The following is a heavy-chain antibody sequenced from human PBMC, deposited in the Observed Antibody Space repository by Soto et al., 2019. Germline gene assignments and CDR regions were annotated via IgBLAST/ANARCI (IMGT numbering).Heavy chain of an antibody. CDR2: ISGGGSNT. D-gene: IGHD4-4*01. CDR3: AKDSNKYSSSLRGRYFDY. J-gene: IGHJ4*02. CDR1: GFPFSSYL. Sequence: EVQLLESGGGLVQRGGSLRLSCAASGFPFSSYLMSWVRQAPGKGLEWVSGISGGGSNTFYADSVKGRFTISRDNSKNTLLLQMNSLGAEDTAVYYCAKDSNKYSSSLRGRYFDYWGQGIGVTVSS. V-gene: IGHV3-23*01.